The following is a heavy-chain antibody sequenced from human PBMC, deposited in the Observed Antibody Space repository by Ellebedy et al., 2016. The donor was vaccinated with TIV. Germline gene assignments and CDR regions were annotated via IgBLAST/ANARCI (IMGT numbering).Heavy chain of an antibody. J-gene: IGHJ5*02. Sequence: SETLSLXXTVPGGSISSYYWSWIRQPPGKGLEWIGYIYYSGSTNYNPSLKSRVTISVDTSKNQFSLKLSSVTAADTAVYYCAREHISSWYGSRWFDPWGQGTLVTVSS. V-gene: IGHV4-59*01. CDR3: AREHISSWYGSRWFDP. D-gene: IGHD6-13*01. CDR2: IYYSGST. CDR1: GGSISSYY.